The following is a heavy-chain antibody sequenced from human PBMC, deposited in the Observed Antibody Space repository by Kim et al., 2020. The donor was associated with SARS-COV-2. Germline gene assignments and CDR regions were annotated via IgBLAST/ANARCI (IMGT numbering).Heavy chain of an antibody. D-gene: IGHD3-9*01. CDR2: INPSGGST. J-gene: IGHJ5*02. CDR3: AREVTYYDILTGYYSPFDP. CDR1: GYTFTSYY. Sequence: ASVKVSCKASGYTFTSYYMHWVRQAPGQGLEWMGIINPSGGSTSYAQKFQGRVTMTRDTSTSTVYMELSSLRSEDTAVYYCAREVTYYDILTGYYSPFDPWGQGTLVPVSS. V-gene: IGHV1-46*01.